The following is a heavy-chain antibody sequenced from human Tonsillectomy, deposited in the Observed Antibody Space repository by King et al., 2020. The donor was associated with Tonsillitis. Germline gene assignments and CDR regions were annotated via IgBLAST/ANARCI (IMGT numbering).Heavy chain of an antibody. CDR2: IYYSGST. J-gene: IGHJ4*02. Sequence: QLQESGPGLVKPSQTLSLTCTVSGGSISSVGYFWSWIRQHPGKGLEWVGDIYYSGSTYYNPSLKSLVTISVDTSKNHFSLRLSSVTAADTAVYYCARGFHDYGDYSYYFDYWGQGPLVTVSS. CDR3: ARGFHDYGDYSYYFDY. V-gene: IGHV4-31*01. D-gene: IGHD4-17*01. CDR1: GGSISSVGYF.